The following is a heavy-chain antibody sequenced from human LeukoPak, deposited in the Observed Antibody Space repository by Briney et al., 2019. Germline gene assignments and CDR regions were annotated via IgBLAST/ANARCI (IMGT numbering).Heavy chain of an antibody. CDR1: GYTFTGYY. Sequence: ASMKVSCKASGYTFTGYYMHWVRQAPGQGLEWMGWINPNSGGTNYAQKFQGWVTMTRDTSISTAYMELSRLRSDDTAVYYCARDMRPHYYYGSGSYFDYWGQGTLVTVSS. J-gene: IGHJ4*02. CDR3: ARDMRPHYYYGSGSYFDY. V-gene: IGHV1-2*04. CDR2: INPNSGGT. D-gene: IGHD3-10*01.